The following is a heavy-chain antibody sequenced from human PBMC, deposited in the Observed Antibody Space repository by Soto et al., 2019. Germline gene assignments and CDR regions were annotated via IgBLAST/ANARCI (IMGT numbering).Heavy chain of an antibody. CDR3: YREHIAARKYEDH. V-gene: IGHV3-33*01. D-gene: IGHD6-6*01. CDR1: GFTFSSYG. Sequence: GGSLRLSCAASGFTFSSYGMHWVRQAPGKGLEWVAVIWYDGSNKYYADSVKGRFTISRDNSKNTLYLQMNSLTTEDTAVYYCYREHIAARKYEDHWGQGTLVTVSS. J-gene: IGHJ4*02. CDR2: IWYDGSNK.